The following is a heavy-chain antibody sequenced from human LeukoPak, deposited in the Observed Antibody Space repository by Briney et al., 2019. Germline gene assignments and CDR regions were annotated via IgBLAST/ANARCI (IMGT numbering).Heavy chain of an antibody. Sequence: PGGSLRLSCAASGLTFSAYNMHWVRQAPGKGLEWVSYISTSGTTKYYADSVKGRFTISRDNAKNSLYLQMNSLRTEDTALYYCAKDLPQYYDFWSGYYGGFDYWGQGTLVTVSS. CDR3: AKDLPQYYDFWSGYYGGFDY. V-gene: IGHV3-48*01. J-gene: IGHJ4*02. CDR1: GLTFSAYN. D-gene: IGHD3-3*01. CDR2: ISTSGTTK.